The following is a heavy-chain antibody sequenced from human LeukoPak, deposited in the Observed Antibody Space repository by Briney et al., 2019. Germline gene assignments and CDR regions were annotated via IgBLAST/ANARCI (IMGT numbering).Heavy chain of an antibody. V-gene: IGHV3-74*01. CDR2: INSDGSST. D-gene: IGHD2-2*01. CDR3: ARLQLDDAIDI. CDR1: GFTFSSYW. Sequence: GGSLRLSCAASGFTFSSYWMHWVRQAPGKGLVWVSRINSDGSSTSYADSVKGRFTISRDNAKNTLYLQMNSLRAEDTAVYYCARLQLDDAIDIWGQGTMVTVSS. J-gene: IGHJ3*02.